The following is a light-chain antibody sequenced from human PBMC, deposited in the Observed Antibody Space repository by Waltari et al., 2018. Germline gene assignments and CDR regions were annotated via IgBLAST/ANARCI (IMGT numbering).Light chain of an antibody. V-gene: IGLV1-44*01. J-gene: IGLJ3*02. Sequence: QSLVTQSTSVSGTPGQRVTISCSARGSRTGSIDLNWYQRFPGTAPNLLIYHLNERPSGVPDRFSGSKSGTSATLTISGLQSEDEADYYCAAWFDSLNGWVFGGGTKVTVL. CDR2: HLN. CDR1: GSRTGSID. CDR3: AAWFDSLNGWV.